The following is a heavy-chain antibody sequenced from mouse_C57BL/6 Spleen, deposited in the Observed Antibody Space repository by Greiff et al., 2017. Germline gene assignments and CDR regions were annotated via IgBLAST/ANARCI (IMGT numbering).Heavy chain of an antibody. Sequence: VQVVESGAELVKPGASVKISCKASGYAFSSYWMNWVKQRPGKGLEWIGQIYPGDGDTNYNGKFKGKATLTADKSSSTAYMQLSSLTSEDSAVYFCARWGDSSGFDYWGQGTTLTVSS. V-gene: IGHV1-80*01. D-gene: IGHD3-2*02. CDR1: GYAFSSYW. J-gene: IGHJ2*01. CDR2: IYPGDGDT. CDR3: ARWGDSSGFDY.